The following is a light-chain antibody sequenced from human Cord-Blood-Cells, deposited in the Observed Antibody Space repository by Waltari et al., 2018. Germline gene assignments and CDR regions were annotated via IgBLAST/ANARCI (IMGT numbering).Light chain of an antibody. J-gene: IGKJ1*01. CDR3: KQYNSYSWT. Sequence: DIQMTQSPSTLSASVGDRVTITSRASQSISSWLAWYQQKPGKAPKLLIYKASSLERGVPSMFSGSGSGTEFTLTISSLQPDDFATYYCKQYNSYSWTFGQGTKVEIK. CDR1: QSISSW. V-gene: IGKV1-5*03. CDR2: KAS.